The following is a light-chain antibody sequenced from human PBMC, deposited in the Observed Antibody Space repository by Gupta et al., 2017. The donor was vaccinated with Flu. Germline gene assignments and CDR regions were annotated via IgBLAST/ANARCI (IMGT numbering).Light chain of an antibody. J-gene: IGLJ2*01. V-gene: IGLV3-19*02. Sequence: GKTVTITCHGDSVGGNFASWDQQRTGTAPRRVRYVDNSRPSGIEDGFFGSTSGSKAYLTIHGDQAEDEADEFWNSRDNYMDHGVFGAGTKVTVL. CDR2: VDN. CDR1: SVGGNF. CDR3: NSRDNYMDHGV.